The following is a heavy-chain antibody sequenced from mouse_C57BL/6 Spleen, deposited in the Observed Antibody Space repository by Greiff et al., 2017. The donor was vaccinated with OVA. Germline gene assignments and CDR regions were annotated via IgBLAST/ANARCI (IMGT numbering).Heavy chain of an antibody. Sequence: VQLQQSGAELAKPGASVKLSCKASGYTFTSYWMHWVKQRPGQGLEWIGYINPSSGYTKYNQKFKDKSTLTADKSSSTAYMQLSSLTYEDSAVYYCARPPPAYYDCGAWFAYWGQGTLVTVSA. V-gene: IGHV1-7*01. CDR2: INPSSGYT. J-gene: IGHJ3*01. CDR3: ARPPPAYYDCGAWFAY. D-gene: IGHD2-4*01. CDR1: GYTFTSYW.